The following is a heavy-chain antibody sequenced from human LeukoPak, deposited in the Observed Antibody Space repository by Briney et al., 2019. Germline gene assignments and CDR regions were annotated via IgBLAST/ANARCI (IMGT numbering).Heavy chain of an antibody. CDR1: GFTFSSYA. CDR3: ASDSSGYYLSMGY. Sequence: GGSLRLSCAASGFTFSSYAVSWVRQAPGKGLEWVSAISGSGGSTYYADSVKGRFTISRDNSKNTLYLQMNSLRAEDTAVYYCASDSSGYYLSMGYWGQGTLVTVSS. D-gene: IGHD3-22*01. V-gene: IGHV3-23*01. CDR2: ISGSGGST. J-gene: IGHJ4*02.